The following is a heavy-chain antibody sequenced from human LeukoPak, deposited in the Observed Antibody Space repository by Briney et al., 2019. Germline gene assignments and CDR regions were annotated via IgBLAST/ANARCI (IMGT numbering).Heavy chain of an antibody. CDR2: ISAYNGNT. D-gene: IGHD6-13*01. CDR3: ARDRGDMYSSSWLPFDY. J-gene: IGHJ4*02. CDR1: GYTFTSYG. V-gene: IGHV1-18*01. Sequence: GASVKVSCKASGYTFTSYGISWVRQAPGQGLEWIGWISAYNGNTNYAQKLQGRVTMTTDTSTSTAYMELRSLRSDDTAVYYCARDRGDMYSSSWLPFDYWGQGTLVTVSS.